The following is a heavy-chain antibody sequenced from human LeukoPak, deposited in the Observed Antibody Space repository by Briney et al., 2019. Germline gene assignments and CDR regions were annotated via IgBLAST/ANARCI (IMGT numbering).Heavy chain of an antibody. J-gene: IGHJ4*02. D-gene: IGHD3-9*01. CDR2: IFYSGST. Sequence: SETLSLTCTVSGGSISSYYWSWIRQPPGKGLEWIGYIFYSGSTNYNPSLKSRVTLSVDTSKNQFSLKLISVTAADTAVYYCARLQFGTGYDHEVDYWGQGTRVTVSS. CDR1: GGSISSYY. CDR3: ARLQFGTGYDHEVDY. V-gene: IGHV4-59*08.